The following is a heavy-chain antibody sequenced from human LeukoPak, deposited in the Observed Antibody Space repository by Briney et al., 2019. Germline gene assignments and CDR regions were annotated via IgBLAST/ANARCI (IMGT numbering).Heavy chain of an antibody. Sequence: ASVKVSCKGSGGTFHSYIVTWVRQAPGQGLEWMGGIVPIIGTANYAQKFQGRVTITADDSTSTAYMELRSLTSEDTAIYYCARDQRPSCLGGICYSGDYWGQGTLVTVTS. J-gene: IGHJ4*02. CDR2: IVPIIGTA. CDR1: GGTFHSYI. D-gene: IGHD2-15*01. V-gene: IGHV1-69*13. CDR3: ARDQRPSCLGGICYSGDY.